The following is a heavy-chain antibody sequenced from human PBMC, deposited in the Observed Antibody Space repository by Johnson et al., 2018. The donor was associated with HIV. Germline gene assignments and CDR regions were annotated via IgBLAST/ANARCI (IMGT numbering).Heavy chain of an antibody. CDR2: MWYDGSNK. D-gene: IGHD1-26*01. J-gene: IGHJ3*01. V-gene: IGHV3-33*03. CDR1: GFTFSTYG. CDR3: VRRDSGSLSFDL. Sequence: QVQLVESGGGVVQPGRSLRLSCAASGFTFSTYGMHWVRQAPGKGLEWVAVMWYDGSNKYYADSVKGRFTNSRDNAKNSLYLQMNSLRVEDTAFNYCVRRDSGSLSFDLWGQGTMVTVSS.